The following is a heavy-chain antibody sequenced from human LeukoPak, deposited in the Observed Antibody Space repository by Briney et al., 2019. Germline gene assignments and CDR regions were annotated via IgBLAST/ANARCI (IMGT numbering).Heavy chain of an antibody. J-gene: IGHJ4*02. CDR3: AKHYYASGTPLANDY. V-gene: IGHV3-23*01. CDR2: ISCSGGST. CDR1: GFTFNSCT. D-gene: IGHD3-10*01. Sequence: GGSLRLSCAASGFTFNSCTMSWVRQAPGKGLGWVSAISCSGGSTYYADSVKGRFTISRDNSKNTLYLQMNSLRAEDTAIYYCAKHYYASGTPLANDYWGQGTLVTVSS.